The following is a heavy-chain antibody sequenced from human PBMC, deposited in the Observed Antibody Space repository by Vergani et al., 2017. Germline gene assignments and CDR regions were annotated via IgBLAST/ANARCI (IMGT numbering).Heavy chain of an antibody. D-gene: IGHD3-10*01. Sequence: QVQLVQSGIEVKRPGASVKVSCKASGYTFTTYGIAWVRQAPGQGLEWMGWTSTGNGDTRTAQMFEGRFTMTTDSSTMTTSMELRSLTYDDTAVYYCARVLLSFGELLFEGSRYSDVWGRGTLVTVSS. V-gene: IGHV1-18*01. CDR1: GYTFTTYG. CDR2: TSTGNGDT. CDR3: ARVLLSFGELLFEGSRYSDV. J-gene: IGHJ2*01.